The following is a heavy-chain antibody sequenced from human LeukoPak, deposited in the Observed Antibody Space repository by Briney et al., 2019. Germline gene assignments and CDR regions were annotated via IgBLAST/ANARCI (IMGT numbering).Heavy chain of an antibody. V-gene: IGHV3-30*03. D-gene: IGHD6-13*01. Sequence: GRSLRLSCAASGFTFSSYGMHWVRQAPGKGLEWVAVISYDGSNKYYADSVKGRFTISRDNSKNTLYLQMNSLRAEDTAVYYCASHKQQLGWFDPWGQGTLVTVSS. CDR1: GFTFSSYG. CDR2: ISYDGSNK. J-gene: IGHJ5*02. CDR3: ASHKQQLGWFDP.